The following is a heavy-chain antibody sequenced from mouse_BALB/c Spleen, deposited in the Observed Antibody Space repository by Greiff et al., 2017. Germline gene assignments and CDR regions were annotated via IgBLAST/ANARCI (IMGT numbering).Heavy chain of an antibody. V-gene: IGHV14-3*02. J-gene: IGHJ3*01. D-gene: IGHD1-1*01. Sequence: EVQLQQSGAELVKPGASVKLSCTASGFNIKDTYMHWVKQRPEQGLEWIGRIDPANGNTKYDPKFQGKATITADTSSNTAYLQLSSLTSEDTAVYYCARSLRYPWFAYWGQGTLVTVSA. CDR2: IDPANGNT. CDR1: GFNIKDTY. CDR3: ARSLRYPWFAY.